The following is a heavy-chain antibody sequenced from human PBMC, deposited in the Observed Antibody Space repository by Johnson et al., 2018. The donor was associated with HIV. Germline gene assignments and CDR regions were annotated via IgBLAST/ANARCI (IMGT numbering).Heavy chain of an antibody. D-gene: IGHD3-22*01. CDR1: GFTFTSYG. J-gene: IGHJ3*02. Sequence: QVQLVESGGGVVQPGGSLRLSCAVSGFTFTSYGMHWVRQAPGKGLEWVAFIRYDGSDRYYADSVKGRFTISRDNSKYTLYLQMNSVRAEDTAVYYCARAGIMATPVGVSSGYQDAFDIWGQGTMVTVSS. CDR3: ARAGIMATPVGVSSGYQDAFDI. V-gene: IGHV3-30*02. CDR2: IRYDGSDR.